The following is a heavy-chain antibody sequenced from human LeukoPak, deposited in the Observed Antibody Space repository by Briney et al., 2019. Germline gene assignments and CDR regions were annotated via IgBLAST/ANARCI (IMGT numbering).Heavy chain of an antibody. Sequence: ASVKVSCKASGGTFSSYAISWVRQAPGQGLEWMGGIMPLFGTAKNAQKFQGRVTITADKSTSTAYMELSSLRSEDTAVYYCASGRTDIVVVPATLRNYYFDYWGQGTLVTVSS. V-gene: IGHV1-69*06. CDR1: GGTFSSYA. CDR3: ASGRTDIVVVPATLRNYYFDY. CDR2: IMPLFGTA. D-gene: IGHD2-2*01. J-gene: IGHJ4*02.